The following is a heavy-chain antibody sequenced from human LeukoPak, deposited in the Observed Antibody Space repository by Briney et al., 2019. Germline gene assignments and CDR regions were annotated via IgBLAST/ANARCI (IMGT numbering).Heavy chain of an antibody. CDR3: ATLGGTYDFWSGYYTV. V-gene: IGHV4-4*02. J-gene: IGHJ4*02. Sequence: SETLSLTCTVSGGSISSSNWWSWVRQPPGKGLEWIGEIYHSGSTNYNPSLKSRVTISVDKSKNQFSLKLSSVTAADTAVYYCATLGGTYDFWSGYYTVWGQGTLVTVSS. CDR2: IYHSGST. CDR1: GGSISSSNW. D-gene: IGHD3-3*01.